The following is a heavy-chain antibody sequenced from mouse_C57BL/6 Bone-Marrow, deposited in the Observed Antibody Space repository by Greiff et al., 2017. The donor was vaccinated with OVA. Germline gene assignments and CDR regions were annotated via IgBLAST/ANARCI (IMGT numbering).Heavy chain of an antibody. J-gene: IGHJ1*03. D-gene: IGHD1-1*01. CDR3: ARDTTVVAAWDWYFDV. CDR2: IDPSDSYT. V-gene: IGHV1-69*01. Sequence: VQLQQPGAELVLPGASVKLSCKASGYTFTSYWMHWVQQRPGQGLEWIGEIDPSDSYTNYNQKFKGKSTLTVDKSSSTAYLQLSSLTSEDSAVYYCARDTTVVAAWDWYFDVWGTGTTVTVSA. CDR1: GYTFTSYW.